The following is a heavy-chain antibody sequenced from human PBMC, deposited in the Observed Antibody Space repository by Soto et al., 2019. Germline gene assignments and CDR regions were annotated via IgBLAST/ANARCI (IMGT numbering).Heavy chain of an antibody. CDR1: GFTFSSYA. CDR3: ARELALIGVY. D-gene: IGHD1-7*01. J-gene: IGHJ4*02. Sequence: GESLRLSCAASGFTFSSYAMHWVRQAPGKGLEWVAVISYDGSNKYYADSVKGRFTISRDNSKNTLYLQMNSQRAEDTAVYYCARELALIGVYWGQGTLVTVSS. V-gene: IGHV3-30-3*01. CDR2: ISYDGSNK.